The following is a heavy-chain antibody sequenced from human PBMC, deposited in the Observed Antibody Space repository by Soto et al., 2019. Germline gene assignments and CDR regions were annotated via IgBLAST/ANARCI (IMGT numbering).Heavy chain of an antibody. J-gene: IGHJ6*02. CDR3: AKYSGDFPVYNGLNV. CDR1: GFSFSTSV. CDR2: ISGSSDVA. D-gene: IGHD1-26*01. V-gene: IGHV3-23*01. Sequence: VRLSESGGDLVQTGGSLRLSCAASGFSFSTSVMNWVRQAPGKGPEWISLISGSSDVAYYAESVTGRFTSSRDNSKNTLYLQMKRLRVEDTAIYYCAKYSGDFPVYNGLNVWGQGTTVIVSS.